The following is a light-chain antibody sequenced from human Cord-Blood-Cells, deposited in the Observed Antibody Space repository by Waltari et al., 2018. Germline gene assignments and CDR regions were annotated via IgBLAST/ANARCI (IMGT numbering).Light chain of an antibody. V-gene: IGKV1-8*01. CDR3: QQYYSYPALT. J-gene: IGKJ4*01. CDR2: AAS. Sequence: AIRMTQSPSSFSASTGDRVTITCRASQGLSSYLAWYQQKPGKAPKLLIYAASTLQSGVPSRFSGSGSGTDFTLTISCLQSEDFATYYCQQYYSYPALTFGGGTKVEIK. CDR1: QGLSSY.